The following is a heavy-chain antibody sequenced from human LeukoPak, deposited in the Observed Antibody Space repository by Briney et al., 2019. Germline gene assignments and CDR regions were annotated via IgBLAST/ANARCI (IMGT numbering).Heavy chain of an antibody. CDR3: ARSDYGDYADAFDI. CDR1: GFTFSSYE. Sequence: GGSLRLSCAASGFTFSSYEMNWVRQAPGKGLEWVSYISSSGSTIYYADSVKGRFTISRDNAKNSLYLQMNSLRAEDTALYHCARSDYGDYADAFDIWGQGTMVTASS. CDR2: ISSSGSTI. J-gene: IGHJ3*02. D-gene: IGHD4-17*01. V-gene: IGHV3-48*03.